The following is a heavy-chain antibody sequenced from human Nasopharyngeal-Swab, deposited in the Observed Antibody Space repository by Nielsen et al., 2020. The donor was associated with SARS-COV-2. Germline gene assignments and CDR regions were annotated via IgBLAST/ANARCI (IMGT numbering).Heavy chain of an antibody. V-gene: IGHV4-34*01. Sequence: SETLSLTCAVSGGSFSGYYWSWIRQPPGKGLEWIGEINRSGSTNYNPSLKSRVTISVDTSKNQFSLKLSSVTAADTAVYYCARGVKYDFWSGIRKYNWFDPWGQGTLVTVSS. J-gene: IGHJ5*02. CDR3: ARGVKYDFWSGIRKYNWFDP. CDR2: INRSGST. D-gene: IGHD3-3*01. CDR1: GGSFSGYY.